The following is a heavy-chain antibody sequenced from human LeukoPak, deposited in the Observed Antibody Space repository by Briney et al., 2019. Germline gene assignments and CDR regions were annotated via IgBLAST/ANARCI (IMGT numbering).Heavy chain of an antibody. CDR3: TRESGSYHGNDY. J-gene: IGHJ4*02. CDR2: INPNNGAT. D-gene: IGHD1-26*01. V-gene: IGHV1-2*06. Sequence: ASVKVPCKASGYTFTGYYMHWLRQAPGQGLELMGRINPNNGATNYAQKLQGRVTITGDTSISTAYMELSSLRSDDTAVYYCTRESGSYHGNDYWGQGTLVTVSS. CDR1: GYTFTGYY.